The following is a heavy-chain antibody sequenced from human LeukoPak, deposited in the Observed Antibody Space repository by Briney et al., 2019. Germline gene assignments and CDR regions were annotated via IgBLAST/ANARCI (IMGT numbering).Heavy chain of an antibody. D-gene: IGHD5-18*01. CDR2: IKQDGSEK. CDR3: ARVRYSYGYSYFDY. CDR1: GFTFSSYG. Sequence: PGGTLRLSCAASGFTFSSYGMSWVRQAPGKGLEWVANIKQDGSEKYYVDSVKGRFTISRDNAKNSLYLQMNSLRAEDTAVYYCARVRYSYGYSYFDYWGQGTLVTVSS. J-gene: IGHJ4*02. V-gene: IGHV3-7*01.